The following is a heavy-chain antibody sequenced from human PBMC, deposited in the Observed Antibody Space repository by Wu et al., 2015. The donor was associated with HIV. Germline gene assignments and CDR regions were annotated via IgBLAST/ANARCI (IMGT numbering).Heavy chain of an antibody. CDR3: ARAASFFYDKHGYYRNWYFDV. CDR1: GYTFTDYD. D-gene: IGHD3-22*01. J-gene: IGHJ2*01. Sequence: QEQLVQSETEMKRPGASLKVSCKASGYTFTDYDINWVRQATGQGLEWMGWMNPNSGNTGYPQKFQGRVTMTRDTSISTAYMELSSLKSEDTAVYYCARAASFFYDKHGYYRNWYFDVWGRGTLVAVS. CDR2: MNPNSGNT. V-gene: IGHV1-8*01.